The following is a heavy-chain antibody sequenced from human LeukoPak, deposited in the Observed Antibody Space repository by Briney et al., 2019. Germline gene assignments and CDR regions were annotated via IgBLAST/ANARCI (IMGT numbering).Heavy chain of an antibody. CDR2: ISGSSSTI. V-gene: IGHV3-48*01. J-gene: IGHJ4*02. Sequence: PGGSLRLSCAASGFSFSSYSMNWVRQAPGKGLEWVSFISGSSSTIDYADSVKGRFTISRDNGKNSLFLHMNRLRAEDTAVYYCARKNTTSSEDYWGQGTLVTVSS. CDR3: ARKNTTSSEDY. CDR1: GFSFSSYS. D-gene: IGHD6-6*01.